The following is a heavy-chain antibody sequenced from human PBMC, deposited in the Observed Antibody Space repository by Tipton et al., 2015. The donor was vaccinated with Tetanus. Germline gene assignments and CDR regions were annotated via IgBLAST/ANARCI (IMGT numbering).Heavy chain of an antibody. CDR3: AREAGCSGGSCFSGDFDA. J-gene: IGHJ4*02. CDR1: GFIFSSYG. D-gene: IGHD2-15*01. CDR2: SWYDGTDK. V-gene: IGHV3-33*01. Sequence: SLRLSCAASGFIFSSYGIHWVRQAPGTGLEWLAVSWYDGTDKYYADYVKGRFTISRDNSKNTLYRQMNSLRAEDTALYDCAREAGCSGGSCFSGDFDAWGQGTQVTVSS.